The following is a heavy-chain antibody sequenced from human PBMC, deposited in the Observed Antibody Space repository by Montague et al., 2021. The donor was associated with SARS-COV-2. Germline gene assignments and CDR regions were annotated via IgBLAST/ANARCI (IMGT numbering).Heavy chain of an antibody. Sequence: SETLSLTCTVSGGSISSYYWSWIRQPPGKGLEWIGYIYYSGSTNYNPSLETRVTISVDPSKNQFSLKMRSVTAADTAVYYCAREDRWNWFDPWGQGTLVIVSS. D-gene: IGHD5-24*01. CDR3: AREDRWNWFDP. J-gene: IGHJ5*02. CDR1: GGSISSYY. V-gene: IGHV4-59*01. CDR2: IYYSGST.